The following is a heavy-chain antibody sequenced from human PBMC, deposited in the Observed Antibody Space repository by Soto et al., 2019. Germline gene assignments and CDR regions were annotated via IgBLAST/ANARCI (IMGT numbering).Heavy chain of an antibody. D-gene: IGHD4-17*01. J-gene: IGHJ5*02. V-gene: IGHV3-64D*06. Sequence: GGSLRLSCSASGFTFSSSAMYWVRQAPGKGLEYVSVISSNGGSTYYADSVKGRFTISRDNSKNTLYLQMSSLRAEFYGGNLGPWGQGTLVTVSS. CDR2: ISSNGGST. CDR3: P. CDR1: GFTFSSSA.